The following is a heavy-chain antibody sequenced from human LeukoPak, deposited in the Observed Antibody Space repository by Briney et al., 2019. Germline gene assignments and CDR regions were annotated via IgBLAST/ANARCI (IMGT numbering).Heavy chain of an antibody. V-gene: IGHV3-7*03. CDR1: GFTFSSYW. D-gene: IGHD6-13*01. CDR2: INHNGNVN. CDR3: ASSSWFYYYYGMDV. Sequence: GGSLRLSCAASGFTFSSYWMNWARQAPGKGLEWVASINHNGNVNYYVDSVKGRFTISRDNAKNSLYLQMSNLRAEDTAVYYCASSSWFYYYYGMDVWGQGTTVTVSS. J-gene: IGHJ6*02.